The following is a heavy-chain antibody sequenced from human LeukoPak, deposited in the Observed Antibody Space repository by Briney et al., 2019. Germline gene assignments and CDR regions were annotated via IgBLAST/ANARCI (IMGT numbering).Heavy chain of an antibody. J-gene: IGHJ4*02. Sequence: SETLSLTCTVSGGSISSYYWSWIRQPPGKGLEWIGYIYYSGSTNYNPSLKSRVTISVDTSKNQFSLKLSSVTAADTAVYYCARATGYGSGSYNDYWGLGTLVTVSS. D-gene: IGHD3-10*01. CDR1: GGSISSYY. V-gene: IGHV4-59*01. CDR3: ARATGYGSGSYNDY. CDR2: IYYSGST.